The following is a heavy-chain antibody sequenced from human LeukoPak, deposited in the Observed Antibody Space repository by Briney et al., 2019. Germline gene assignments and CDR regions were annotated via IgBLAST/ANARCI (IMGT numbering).Heavy chain of an antibody. Sequence: PSETLSLTCTVSGGSISSSSYYWGWIRQPPGKGLEWIGSIYYSGSTYYNPSLKSRVTISVDTSKNQFSLKLSSVTVADTAVYYCARVRSGYVTDAFDIWGQGTMVTVSS. V-gene: IGHV4-39*07. CDR3: ARVRSGYVTDAFDI. D-gene: IGHD5-12*01. J-gene: IGHJ3*02. CDR1: GGSISSSSYY. CDR2: IYYSGST.